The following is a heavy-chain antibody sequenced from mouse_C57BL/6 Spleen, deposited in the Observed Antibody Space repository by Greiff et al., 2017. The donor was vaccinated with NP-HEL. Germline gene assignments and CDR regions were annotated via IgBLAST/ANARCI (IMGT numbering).Heavy chain of an antibody. CDR2: ISSGGDYI. CDR3: TRSYYSNPMDY. CDR1: GFTFSSYA. J-gene: IGHJ4*01. Sequence: EVKLMESGEGLVKPGGSLKLSCAASGFTFSSYAMSWVRQTPEKRLEWVAYISSGGDYIYYADTVKGRFTISRDNARNTLYLQMSSLKSEDTAMYYCTRSYYSNPMDYWGQGTSVTVSS. D-gene: IGHD2-5*01. V-gene: IGHV5-9-1*02.